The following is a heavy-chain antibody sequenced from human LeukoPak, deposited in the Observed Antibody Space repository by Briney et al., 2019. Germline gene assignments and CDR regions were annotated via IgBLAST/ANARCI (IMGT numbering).Heavy chain of an antibody. D-gene: IGHD5-18*01. J-gene: IGHJ4*02. CDR1: GYTFNDYA. CDR2: INSGNGNI. Sequence: ASVKVSCKASGYTFNDYAIHWVRQAPGQTLEWMGYINSGNGNIVYSQRFQGRVTMTEDTSTDTAYMELSSLRSEDTAVYYCATGQLWFWVYWGQGTLVTVSS. CDR3: ATGQLWFWVY. V-gene: IGHV1-3*01.